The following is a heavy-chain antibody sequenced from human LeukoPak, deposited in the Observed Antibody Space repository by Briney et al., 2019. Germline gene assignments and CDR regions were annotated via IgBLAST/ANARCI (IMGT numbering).Heavy chain of an antibody. D-gene: IGHD3-10*02. J-gene: IGHJ4*02. CDR1: GYTFTSYG. CDR3: ARDLFGLATGYYFDY. V-gene: IGHV1-18*01. Sequence: ASVKVSCKASGYTFTSYGISWVRQAPAQGLEWMGWICAYNGKTNYEQKLQGRVTMATDTSTSTAYMELRSVRSDDTGVYYCARDLFGLATGYYFDYWGEGTLVTVSS. CDR2: ICAYNGKT.